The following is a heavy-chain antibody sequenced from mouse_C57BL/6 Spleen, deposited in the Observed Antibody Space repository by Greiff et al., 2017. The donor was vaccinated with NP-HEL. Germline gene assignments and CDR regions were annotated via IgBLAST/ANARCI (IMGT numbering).Heavy chain of an antibody. D-gene: IGHD2-1*01. V-gene: IGHV1-81*01. CDR3: ARSGGNYGPLDAMDY. J-gene: IGHJ4*01. Sequence: VKLQESGAELARPGASVKLSCKASGYTFTSYGISWVKQRTGQGLEWIGEIYPRSGNTYYNEKFKGKATLTADKSSSTAYMELRSLTSEDSAVYFCARSGGNYGPLDAMDYWGQGTSVTVSS. CDR1: GYTFTSYG. CDR2: IYPRSGNT.